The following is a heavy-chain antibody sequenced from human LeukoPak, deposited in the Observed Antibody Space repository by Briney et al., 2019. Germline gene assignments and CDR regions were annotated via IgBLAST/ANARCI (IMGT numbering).Heavy chain of an antibody. CDR3: ARAHGDYGDYFDY. V-gene: IGHV4-4*09. D-gene: IGHD4-17*01. CDR2: IYTSGST. Sequence: SETLSLTCTVSGGSISSYYWSWIRQPPGKGLEWIGYIYTSGSTNYNPSLKSRVTISVDTSKNQFSLKLSSVTAADTAVYYCARAHGDYGDYFDYWGQGTLVTVSS. J-gene: IGHJ4*02. CDR1: GGSISSYY.